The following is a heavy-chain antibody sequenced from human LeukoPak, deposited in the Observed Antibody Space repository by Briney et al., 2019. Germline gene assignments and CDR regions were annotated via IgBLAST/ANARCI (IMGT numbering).Heavy chain of an antibody. J-gene: IGHJ5*02. CDR1: GGSISSYY. CDR2: IYTSGST. CDR3: ARGVEVRGVYNWFDP. D-gene: IGHD3-10*01. V-gene: IGHV4-4*07. Sequence: PSETLSLTCTVSGGSISSYYWSWIRQPAGKGLEWIGRIYTSGSTNYNPSLKSRVTMSVDTSKNQFSLKLSSVTAADTAVYYCARGVEVRGVYNWFDPWGQGTLVTVSS.